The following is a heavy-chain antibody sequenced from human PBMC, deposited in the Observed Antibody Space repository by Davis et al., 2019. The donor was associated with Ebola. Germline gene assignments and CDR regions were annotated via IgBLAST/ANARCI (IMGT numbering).Heavy chain of an antibody. D-gene: IGHD1-26*01. J-gene: IGHJ5*02. CDR3: ARGHGSSPDNWFDP. CDR2: INSDGSST. V-gene: IGHV3-74*01. CDR1: GFTFSSYW. Sequence: GESLKISCAASGFTFSSYWMHWVRQAPGKGLVWVSRINSDGSSTRYADSVKGRFTISRDNAKNTLYLQMNSLRAEDTAVYYCARGHGSSPDNWFDPWGQGTLVTVFS.